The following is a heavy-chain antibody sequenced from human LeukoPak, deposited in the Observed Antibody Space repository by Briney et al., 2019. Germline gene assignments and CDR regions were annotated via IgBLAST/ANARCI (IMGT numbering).Heavy chain of an antibody. CDR2: ISSDGSST. D-gene: IGHD5-18*01. Sequence: GGSLRLSCAASGFIFSSYCVHWVRQAPGKGLLWVSRISSDGSSTTYAESVNGRFTISRDNAKNTLYLQMNSLRAEDTAVYYCARGYSYGHGGYFDYWGQGTLVTVSS. V-gene: IGHV3-74*01. CDR3: ARGYSYGHGGYFDY. J-gene: IGHJ4*02. CDR1: GFIFSSYC.